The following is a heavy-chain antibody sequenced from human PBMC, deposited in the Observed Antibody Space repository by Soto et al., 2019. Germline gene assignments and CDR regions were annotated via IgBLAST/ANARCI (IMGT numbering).Heavy chain of an antibody. V-gene: IGHV5-51*01. CDR1: GYNFTRYW. J-gene: IGHJ4*02. Sequence: PGESLKISCKGSGYNFTRYWIAWVRQMPGKGLEWMGVIFPGDSDARYSPSFQGHVIMSADKLISTASLQWSGLRASDTAIYYCVALATGTAGVDYWGPGTLVTVSS. CDR3: VALATGTAGVDY. CDR2: IFPGDSDA. D-gene: IGHD1-1*01.